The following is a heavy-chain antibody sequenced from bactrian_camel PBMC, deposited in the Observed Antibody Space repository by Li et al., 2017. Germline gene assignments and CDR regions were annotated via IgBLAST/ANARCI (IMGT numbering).Heavy chain of an antibody. D-gene: IGHD1*01. CDR3: ATGSRRTAVYSD. V-gene: IGHV3-2*01. CDR2: IYAYGRNT. J-gene: IGHJ4*01. Sequence: QLVESGGGLVQPEGSLRLSCAASGFTFSSAVMSWVRQAPGKGLEWVSGIYAYGRNTYYRDSVKGRFTVSRDNAKNTLYLRLHGLKSEDTALYYCATGSRRTAVYSDRGQGTQVTVS. CDR1: GFTFSSAV.